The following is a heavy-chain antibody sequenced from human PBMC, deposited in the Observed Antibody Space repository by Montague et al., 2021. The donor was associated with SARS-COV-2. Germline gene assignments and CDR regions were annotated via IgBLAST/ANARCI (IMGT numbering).Heavy chain of an antibody. D-gene: IGHD3-9*01. CDR3: ARAAPWSFRDILTGYYYYYGMDV. CDR1: GGSISSGGYY. V-gene: IGHV4-31*03. J-gene: IGHJ6*02. Sequence: TLSLTCTVSGGSISSGGYYWSWIRQHTGKGLEWIGYIYYSGSTYYNPSLKSRVTISVDTSKNQFSLKLSSVTAADTAVYYCARAAPWSFRDILTGYYYYYGMDVWGQGTTVTVSS. CDR2: IYYSGST.